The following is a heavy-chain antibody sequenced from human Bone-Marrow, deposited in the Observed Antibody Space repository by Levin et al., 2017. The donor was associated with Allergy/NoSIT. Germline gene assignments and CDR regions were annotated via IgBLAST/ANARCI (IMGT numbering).Heavy chain of an antibody. V-gene: IGHV3-23*01. Sequence: GGSLRLSCAASGFTFSSYAMSWVRQAPGKGLEWVSIITGSGGSTHYADSVKGRFTISRDNSRNTLYLQMNSLRAEDTAVYYCAKGVGGGYPSSGMADYWGQGTLVTVSS. CDR3: AKGVGGGYPSSGMADY. D-gene: IGHD1-26*01. CDR1: GFTFSSYA. J-gene: IGHJ4*02. CDR2: ITGSGGST.